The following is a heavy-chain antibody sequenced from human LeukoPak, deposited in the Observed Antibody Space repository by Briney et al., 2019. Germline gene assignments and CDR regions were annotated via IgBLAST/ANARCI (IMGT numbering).Heavy chain of an antibody. Sequence: GGSLRLSCAASGFTFSSYSMDWVRQAPGKGLEWVSSISSSSSYIYYADSVKGRFTISRDNAKNSLYLQMNSLRAEDTAVYYCAKDRSWYSSGCTDYWGQGTLVTVSS. J-gene: IGHJ4*02. CDR2: ISSSSSYI. CDR3: AKDRSWYSSGCTDY. V-gene: IGHV3-21*04. CDR1: GFTFSSYS. D-gene: IGHD6-19*01.